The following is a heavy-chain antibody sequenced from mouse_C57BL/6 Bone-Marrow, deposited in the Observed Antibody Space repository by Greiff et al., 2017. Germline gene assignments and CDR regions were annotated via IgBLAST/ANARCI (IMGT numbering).Heavy chain of an antibody. CDR1: GYTFTDYY. CDR2: INPYNGGT. J-gene: IGHJ4*01. CDR3: ARSLITTVVAH. Sequence: EVQLQQSGPVLVKPGASVKMSCKASGYTFTDYYMNWVKQSHGKSLEWIGVINPYNGGTSYNQKFKGKATLTVDKSSSTAYMELNSLTSEDSAVYYCARSLITTVVAHWGQGTSVTVSS. D-gene: IGHD1-1*01. V-gene: IGHV1-19*01.